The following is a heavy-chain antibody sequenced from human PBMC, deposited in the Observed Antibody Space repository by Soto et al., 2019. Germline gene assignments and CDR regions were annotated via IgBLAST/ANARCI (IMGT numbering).Heavy chain of an antibody. J-gene: IGHJ5*02. CDR1: GFTFRSFT. V-gene: IGHV3-21*01. CDR3: TRDASRDSSARGWFDP. D-gene: IGHD6-13*01. CDR2: ISSNSAYI. Sequence: GGSLRLSWAASGFTFRSFTMNWVRQAPGKGLEWVSTISSNSAYIYYTDALRGRFTISRDNAKNSLHLQMNSLRAEDTAVYYCTRDASRDSSARGWFDPWGPGTLVTVSS.